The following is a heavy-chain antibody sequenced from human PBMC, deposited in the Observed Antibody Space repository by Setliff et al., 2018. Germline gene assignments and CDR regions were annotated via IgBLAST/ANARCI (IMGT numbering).Heavy chain of an antibody. CDR2: IHHGGST. CDR3: ARGLIGYDSSGYWD. Sequence: SETLSLTCTVSGYSIGSGYYWGWIRQPPGKGLEWIGNIHHGGSTYYNPSLKNRVTISVDTSKNHFSLTLISVTAADTAMYYCARGLIGYDSSGYWDWGQGTLVTVSS. J-gene: IGHJ4*02. V-gene: IGHV4-38-2*02. CDR1: GYSIGSGYY. D-gene: IGHD3-22*01.